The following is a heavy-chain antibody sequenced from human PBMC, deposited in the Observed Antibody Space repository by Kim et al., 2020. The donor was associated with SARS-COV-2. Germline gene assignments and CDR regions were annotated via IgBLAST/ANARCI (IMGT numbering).Heavy chain of an antibody. J-gene: IGHJ6*02. CDR1: GYTFIGYN. V-gene: IGHV1-18*04. Sequence: ASVKVSCKASGYTFIGYNLNWARQVPGQGLEWIGWISTYNGNTNYAQKFQDRVTMTRDTSTSTAYMELRSLRSDDTAFYYCARVAAYGLPDVWGQGTTVTVS. CDR2: ISTYNGNT. CDR3: ARVAAYGLPDV. D-gene: IGHD3-10*01.